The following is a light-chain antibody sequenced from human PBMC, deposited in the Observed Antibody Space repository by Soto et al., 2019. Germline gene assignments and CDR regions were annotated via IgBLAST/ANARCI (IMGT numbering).Light chain of an antibody. Sequence: QSALTQPASVSGSPGQSITISCTGTSSDVGSYNLVSWYQQHPGKAPKLMIYEVSKRPSGVSNRFSGSKSDNTASLTISGLQAEDEADYYCCSYAGSSTPLGTGTKLTVL. CDR3: CSYAGSSTP. V-gene: IGLV2-23*02. CDR1: SSDVGSYNL. CDR2: EVS. J-gene: IGLJ1*01.